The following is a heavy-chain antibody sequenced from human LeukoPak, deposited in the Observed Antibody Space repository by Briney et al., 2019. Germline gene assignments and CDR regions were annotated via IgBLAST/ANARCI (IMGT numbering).Heavy chain of an antibody. CDR2: ISAYNGNT. CDR1: GYTFTSYG. V-gene: IGHV1-18*01. CDR3: ARESDGYNLNWFDP. J-gene: IGHJ5*02. Sequence: GASVKVSCKASGYTFTSYGISWVRQAPGQGLEWMGWISAYNGNTNYAQKLQGRVTMTTDTSTSTAYMELRSLRSDDTAVYYCARESDGYNLNWFDPWGQGTLVTVSS. D-gene: IGHD5-24*01.